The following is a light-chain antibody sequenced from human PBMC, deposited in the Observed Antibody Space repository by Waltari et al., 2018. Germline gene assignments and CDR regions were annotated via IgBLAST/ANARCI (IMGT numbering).Light chain of an antibody. CDR2: DTY. Sequence: QSVLTHLPSVSPTPGPTVTISCAGSTYHISNLYVSSYQQLPGTVPKLLVYDTYKRPSGIPDRFFGSKSGTSATLGITGLQTGDEAHYYCGAWDSSLTAYVFGTGTEVTVL. V-gene: IGLV1-51*01. CDR1: TYHISNLY. J-gene: IGLJ1*01. CDR3: GAWDSSLTAYV.